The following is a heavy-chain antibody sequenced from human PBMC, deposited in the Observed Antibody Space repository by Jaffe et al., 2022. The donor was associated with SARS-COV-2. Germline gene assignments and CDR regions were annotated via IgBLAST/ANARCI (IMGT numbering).Heavy chain of an antibody. CDR3: AKDIGAGITMIVVATSAFDM. V-gene: IGHV3-9*01. Sequence: EVELVESGGDLVQPGRSLRLSCAASGFNFNDYAMHWVRQAPGKGLEWVSGISWNSGKIDYADSVKGRFTISRDNAKNSVFLQVNSLRADDTATYYCAKDIGAGITMIVVATSAFDMWGQGTTVTVSS. CDR2: ISWNSGKI. CDR1: GFNFNDYA. J-gene: IGHJ3*02. D-gene: IGHD3-22*01.